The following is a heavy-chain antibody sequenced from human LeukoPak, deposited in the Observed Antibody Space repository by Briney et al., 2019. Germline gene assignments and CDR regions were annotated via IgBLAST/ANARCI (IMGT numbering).Heavy chain of an antibody. CDR2: ISYDGSNK. V-gene: IGHV3-30*18. CDR3: AKAILGYSSGWYGFDY. CDR1: GFTFSSYG. J-gene: IGHJ4*02. Sequence: GGSLRLSCAASGFTFSSYGMHWVRQAPGKGLEWVAVISYDGSNKYYADSVKGRFTISRDNSKNTLYLQMNSLRAEDTAVYYCAKAILGYSSGWYGFDYRGQGTLVTVSS. D-gene: IGHD6-19*01.